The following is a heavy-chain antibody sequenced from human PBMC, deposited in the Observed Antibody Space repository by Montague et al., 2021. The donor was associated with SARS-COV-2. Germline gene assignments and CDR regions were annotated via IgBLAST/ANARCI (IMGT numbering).Heavy chain of an antibody. D-gene: IGHD2-15*01. CDR3: AREITASTYAMDV. Sequence: SLRLSCAASGFTFSTYAMNWVRQAPGKGLEWVAAMSYGGSNKYYSHSVMGRFTISRDNSKNTLYLQMNSLRSEDTAVYYCAREITASTYAMDVWGQGTTVTVSS. V-gene: IGHV3-30-3*01. J-gene: IGHJ6*02. CDR1: GFTFSTYA. CDR2: MSYGGSNK.